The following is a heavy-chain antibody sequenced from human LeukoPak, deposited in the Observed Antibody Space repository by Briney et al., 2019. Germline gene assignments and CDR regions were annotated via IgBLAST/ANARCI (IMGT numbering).Heavy chain of an antibody. V-gene: IGHV1-69*04. J-gene: IGHJ3*02. CDR3: ARDQYYYDSSGYADAFDI. CDR1: GGTFSSYA. CDR2: IIPILGIA. D-gene: IGHD3-22*01. Sequence: GASVKVSFKASGGTFSSYAISWVRQAPGQGLEWMGRIIPILGIANYAQKFQGRVTITADKSTSTAYMELSSLRSEDTAVYYCARDQYYYDSSGYADAFDIWGQGTMVTVSS.